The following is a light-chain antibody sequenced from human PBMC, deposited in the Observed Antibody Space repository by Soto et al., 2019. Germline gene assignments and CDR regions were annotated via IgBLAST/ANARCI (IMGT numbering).Light chain of an antibody. J-gene: IGLJ2*01. V-gene: IGLV1-47*01. CDR3: AAWDDNLVV. CDR2: RNN. Sequence: QSVLTQPPSASGTPGQTVTISCSGSSSNIGSAYIYWYQHLPGTAPKLLIYRNNQRPSGVSDRFSASKSGTSASLAISGLRSEDEADYYCAAWDDNLVVFGGGTKVTVL. CDR1: SSNIGSAY.